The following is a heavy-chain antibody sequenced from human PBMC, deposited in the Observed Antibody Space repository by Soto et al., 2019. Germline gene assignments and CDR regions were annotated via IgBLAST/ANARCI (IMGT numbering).Heavy chain of an antibody. Sequence: ASVKVSCKASGYTFTSYAMHWVRQAPGQRLEWMGWINAGNGNTKYSQKFQGRVTITRDTSASTAYMELSSLRSEDTAVYYCARDGTFATEYQLLCRLDYWGQGTLVTVSS. D-gene: IGHD2-2*01. J-gene: IGHJ4*02. CDR1: GYTFTSYA. CDR2: INAGNGNT. V-gene: IGHV1-3*01. CDR3: ARDGTFATEYQLLCRLDY.